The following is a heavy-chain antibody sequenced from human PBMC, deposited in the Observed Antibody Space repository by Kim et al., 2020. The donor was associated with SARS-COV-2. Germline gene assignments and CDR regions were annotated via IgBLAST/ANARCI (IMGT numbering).Heavy chain of an antibody. CDR1: GGSFSGYY. CDR2: INHSGST. V-gene: IGHV4-34*01. CDR3: ARGLKYSSSWYRDYYYYGMDV. D-gene: IGHD6-13*01. Sequence: SETLSLTCAVYGGSFSGYYWSWIRQPPGKGLEWIGEINHSGSTNYNPSLKSRVTISVDTSKNQFSLKLSSVTAADTAVYYCARGLKYSSSWYRDYYYYGMDVWGQGTTVTVSS. J-gene: IGHJ6*02.